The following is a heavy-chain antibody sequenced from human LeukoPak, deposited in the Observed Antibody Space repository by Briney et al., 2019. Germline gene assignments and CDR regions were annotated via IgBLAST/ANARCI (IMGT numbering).Heavy chain of an antibody. CDR3: ARASGDTAMVTAWFDP. Sequence: SEKVSCKPSGGTFSSHAISWVRQAPGQGLEWMGGIIPIFGTANYAQKFQGRVTITTDESTSTAYMELSSLRSEDTAVYYCARASGDTAMVTAWFDPWGQETLVTVSS. CDR2: IIPIFGTA. CDR1: GGTFSSHA. D-gene: IGHD5-18*01. J-gene: IGHJ5*02. V-gene: IGHV1-69*05.